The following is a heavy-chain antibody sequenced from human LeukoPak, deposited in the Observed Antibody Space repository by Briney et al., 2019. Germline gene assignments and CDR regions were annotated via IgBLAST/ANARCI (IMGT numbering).Heavy chain of an antibody. CDR3: ARRGTSYTAYYFDS. D-gene: IGHD1-26*01. CDR2: IYPGDSDT. V-gene: IGHV5-51*01. CDR1: GYSFTNYW. Sequence: GESLKISCQGSGYSFTNYWIAWVRQMPGKGLEWMGIIYPGDSDTRYSPSFQGQVTISDDKSISTAYLQWSSLKASDTAMYYCARRGTSYTAYYFDSWGQGTLVTVSS. J-gene: IGHJ4*02.